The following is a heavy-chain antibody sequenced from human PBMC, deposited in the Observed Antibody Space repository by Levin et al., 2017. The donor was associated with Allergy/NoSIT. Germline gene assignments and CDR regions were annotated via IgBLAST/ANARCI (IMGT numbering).Heavy chain of an antibody. CDR3: TTDVRCSGRSCYASGIDY. CDR2: IQSKAEDGAT. D-gene: IGHD2-15*01. V-gene: IGHV3-15*01. Sequence: PGGSLRLSCSASGFAFSNTWMAWVRQAPGKGLEWVGRIQSKAEDGATEYAAPVKGRFTISRDDSKNTLYLQLNSLNTEDTAVYYCTTDVRCSGRSCYASGIDYWGQGTLVTVSS. CDR1: GFAFSNTW. J-gene: IGHJ4*02.